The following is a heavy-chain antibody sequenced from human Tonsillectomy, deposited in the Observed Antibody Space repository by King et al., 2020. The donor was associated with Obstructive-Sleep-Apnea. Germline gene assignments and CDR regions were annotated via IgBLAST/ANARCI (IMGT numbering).Heavy chain of an antibody. J-gene: IGHJ4*02. CDR3: ARGGWLVPIDY. V-gene: IGHV4-59*08. CDR2: IYHSGRT. CDR1: GGSITGYY. D-gene: IGHD6-19*01. Sequence: QLQESGPGLVKPSETLSLTCTVSGGSITGYYWSWIRQPPGKGLEWIAYIYHSGRTDYNPSLKSRVTISVDASKNQFSLKLSSGTAADTAVYYCARGGWLVPIDYWGQGTLVSVSS.